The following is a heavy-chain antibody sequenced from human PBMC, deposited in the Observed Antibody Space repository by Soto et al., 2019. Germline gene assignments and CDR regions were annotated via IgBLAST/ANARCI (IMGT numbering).Heavy chain of an antibody. CDR2: IWYDGTRE. D-gene: IGHD3-10*02. J-gene: IGHJ6*02. CDR3: ARGIVRGVIAYGMDV. V-gene: IGHV3-33*01. CDR1: GFSFSIYG. Sequence: GGSLRLSCAASGFSFSIYGMHWVRQSPGEGLEWVAVIWYDGTREDHADSVKGRFTISRDNSKNTLYLQMNRLRAEDTAVSYCARGIVRGVIAYGMDVWGQGNPVTVSS.